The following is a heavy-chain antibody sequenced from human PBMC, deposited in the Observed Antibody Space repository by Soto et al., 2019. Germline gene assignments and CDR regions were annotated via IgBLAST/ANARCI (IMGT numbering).Heavy chain of an antibody. CDR1: GFTFSSYG. J-gene: IGHJ4*02. D-gene: IGHD5-18*01. Sequence: QVQLVESGGGVVQPGRSLRLSCAASGFTFSSYGMHWVRQAPGKGLEWVAVISYDGSNKNYADSVKGRFTISRDNSKNTLYLQMNSLRAEDTAVYYCAATWDGYSYGDGVYYFDYWGQGTLVTVSS. V-gene: IGHV3-30*03. CDR2: ISYDGSNK. CDR3: AATWDGYSYGDGVYYFDY.